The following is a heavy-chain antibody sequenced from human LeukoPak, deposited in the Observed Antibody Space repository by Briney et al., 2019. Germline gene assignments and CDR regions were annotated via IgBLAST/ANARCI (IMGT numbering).Heavy chain of an antibody. J-gene: IGHJ5*02. Sequence: GGCLRLSCAASGFIFSSYSMNWVRQAPGKGLEWVSSINPAGTSTFHADSVKGRFTISRDNTENSLYMQMDSLRDEDTAVYYCVSDFLGESGAGGPWGQGTLVTVSS. V-gene: IGHV3-21*01. D-gene: IGHD3-10*01. CDR3: VSDFLGESGAGGP. CDR2: INPAGTST. CDR1: GFIFSSYS.